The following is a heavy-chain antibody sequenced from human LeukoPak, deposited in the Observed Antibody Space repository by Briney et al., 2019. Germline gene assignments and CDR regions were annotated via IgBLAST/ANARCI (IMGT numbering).Heavy chain of an antibody. D-gene: IGHD5-24*01. V-gene: IGHV5-51*01. CDR1: GYRFTTYL. J-gene: IGHJ4*02. CDR3: ARGGDGYNTASLFEY. CDR2: IYPGDSDT. Sequence: GESLKISCKGSGYRFTTYLIGWVRQMPGKGLEWMGIIYPGDSDTRYSPSFQGQVTISADKSISTAYLQWSSLKASDTAMYYCARGGDGYNTASLFEYWGEGTLVSVSS.